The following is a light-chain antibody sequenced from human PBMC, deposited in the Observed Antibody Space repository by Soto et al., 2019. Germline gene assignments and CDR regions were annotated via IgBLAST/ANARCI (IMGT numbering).Light chain of an antibody. CDR2: GAF. CDR3: QQYNDWPLT. V-gene: IGKV3-15*01. CDR1: QSVNKW. Sequence: MTQSPSTLSASVGDRVTITCRASQSVNKWLAWYQQKPGQAPSLLIYGAFTRATGIPARFSGTGSGTEFTLTISSLQSEDFALYYCQQYNDWPLTFGQGTKVDI. J-gene: IGKJ1*01.